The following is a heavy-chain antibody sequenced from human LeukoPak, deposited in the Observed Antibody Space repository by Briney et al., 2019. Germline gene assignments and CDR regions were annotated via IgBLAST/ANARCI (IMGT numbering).Heavy chain of an antibody. J-gene: IGHJ3*02. CDR1: GYTFTSYD. CDR2: MNPNSGNT. D-gene: IGHD1-26*01. CDR3: ARVESWEHSGSSQDVLDI. Sequence: GASVKVSCKASGYTFTSYDINWVRQATGQGLEWMGWMNPNSGNTGYAQKFQGRVTITRNTSISTAYMELSSLRSEDTAVYFCARVESWEHSGSSQDVLDIWGQGTMVTVSS. V-gene: IGHV1-8*03.